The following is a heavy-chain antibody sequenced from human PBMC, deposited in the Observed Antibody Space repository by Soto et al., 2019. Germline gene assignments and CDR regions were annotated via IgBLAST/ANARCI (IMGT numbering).Heavy chain of an antibody. D-gene: IGHD6-19*01. CDR3: ERDPVAGMEVDY. J-gene: IGHJ4*02. Sequence: QVQLVQSGAEVKKPGSSVKVSCKASGGTFSSYTISWVRQAPGQGLVWMGRIIPILGIANYAQKFQGRVTITADKSTSTAYMELRSLSSEDTAVYYCERDPVAGMEVDYWGQGTLVTGSS. CDR1: GGTFSSYT. CDR2: IIPILGIA. V-gene: IGHV1-69*08.